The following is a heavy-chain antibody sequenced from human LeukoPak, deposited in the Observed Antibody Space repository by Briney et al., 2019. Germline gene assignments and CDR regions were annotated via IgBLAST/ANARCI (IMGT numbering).Heavy chain of an antibody. CDR2: ISAYNGNT. Sequence: ASVKVSCKASGYTFTSYGISWVRQAPGQGLEWMGWISAYNGNTNYAQKLQGRVTMTTDTSTSTAYMELRSLRSDDTAVYYCARVTYLKSSGYYYLGDYYYYYMDVWGKGTTVTVSS. V-gene: IGHV1-18*01. CDR3: ARVTYLKSSGYYYLGDYYYYYMDV. D-gene: IGHD3-22*01. J-gene: IGHJ6*03. CDR1: GYTFTSYG.